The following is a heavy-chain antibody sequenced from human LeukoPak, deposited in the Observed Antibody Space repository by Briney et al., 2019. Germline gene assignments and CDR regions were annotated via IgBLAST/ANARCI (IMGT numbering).Heavy chain of an antibody. CDR3: ARLTTTVTTPFDY. Sequence: GGSLRLSCAASGFTFSIYNMNWDRQAPGKGLEWVSSISSSSSYIYYADSVKGRFTISRDNAKNSLYLQMNSLRAEDTAVYYCARLTTTVTTPFDYWGQGTLVTVSS. V-gene: IGHV3-21*01. D-gene: IGHD4-17*01. J-gene: IGHJ4*02. CDR2: ISSSSSYI. CDR1: GFTFSIYN.